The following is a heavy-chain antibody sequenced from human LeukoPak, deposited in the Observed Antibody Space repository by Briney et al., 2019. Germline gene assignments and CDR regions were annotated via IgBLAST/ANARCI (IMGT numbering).Heavy chain of an antibody. V-gene: IGHV4-59*11. D-gene: IGHD3-22*01. Sequence: PSETLSLTCTVSGGSISSHYWSWIRQPPGKGLEWIGYIYYSGSTNYNPSLKSRVTISVDTSKNQFSLKLSSVTAADTAVYYCARGLWDSSGYYTTGFDYWGQGTLVTVSS. CDR3: ARGLWDSSGYYTTGFDY. J-gene: IGHJ4*02. CDR1: GGSISSHY. CDR2: IYYSGST.